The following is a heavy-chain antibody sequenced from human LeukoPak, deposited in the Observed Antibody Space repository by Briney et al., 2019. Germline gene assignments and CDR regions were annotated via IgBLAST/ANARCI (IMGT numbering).Heavy chain of an antibody. D-gene: IGHD3-3*01. CDR2: IIPIFGTA. Sequence: ASVKVSCKAFGGTFSSYAISWVRQAPGQGLEWMGGIIPIFGTANYAQKFQGRVTITADESTSTAYMELSSLRSEDTAVYYCAREGSPWELRGAFDIWGQGTMVTVSS. V-gene: IGHV1-69*01. CDR1: GGTFSSYA. CDR3: AREGSPWELRGAFDI. J-gene: IGHJ3*02.